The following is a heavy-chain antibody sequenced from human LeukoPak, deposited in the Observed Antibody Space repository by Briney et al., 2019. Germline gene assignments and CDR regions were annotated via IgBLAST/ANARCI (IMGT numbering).Heavy chain of an antibody. CDR1: GFTFTNYW. V-gene: IGHV3-7*01. CDR3: ARDPSSGWYLKSWFDP. D-gene: IGHD6-19*01. J-gene: IGHJ5*02. CDR2: IEKGGSEK. Sequence: PGGSLRLSCAASGFTFTNYWMTWVRQAPGKGLEWVASIEKGGSEKNYVDSVKGRFTISRDNAKNSLYLQMNSLRAEDTAVYYCARDPSSGWYLKSWFDPWGQGTLVTVSS.